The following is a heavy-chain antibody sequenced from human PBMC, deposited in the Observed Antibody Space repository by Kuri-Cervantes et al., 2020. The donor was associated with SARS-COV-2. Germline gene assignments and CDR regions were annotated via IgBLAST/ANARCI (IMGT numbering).Heavy chain of an antibody. CDR3: ATEAGTSSHNDY. J-gene: IGHJ4*02. V-gene: IGHV3-13*01. CDR2: IGTAGDT. D-gene: IGHD6-19*01. CDR1: GFTFSSYD. Sequence: GESLKISCAASGFTFSSYDMHWVRQATGKGLEWVSAIGTAGDTYYPGSVKGRFTISRENAKNSLYLQMNSLRAGDTAVYYCATEAGTSSHNDYWGQGTLVTVSS.